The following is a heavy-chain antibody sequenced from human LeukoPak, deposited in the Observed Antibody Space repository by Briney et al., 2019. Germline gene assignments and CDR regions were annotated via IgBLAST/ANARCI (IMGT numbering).Heavy chain of an antibody. CDR2: MEPNSGDT. D-gene: IGHD6-19*01. J-gene: IGHJ4*02. CDR3: ARKAVAGDY. Sequence: ASVKVSCKASGYTFSSNDIVWVRQASGQGLEWMGWMEPNSGDTGYGQKFQGRVTMTRNTSISTAYMELSSLRSEHTAVYYCARKAVAGDYWGQGTLVTVSS. CDR1: GYTFSSND. V-gene: IGHV1-8*01.